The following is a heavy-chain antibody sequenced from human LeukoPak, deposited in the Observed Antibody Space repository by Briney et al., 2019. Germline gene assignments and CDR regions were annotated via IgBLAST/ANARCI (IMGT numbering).Heavy chain of an antibody. CDR1: GFTFSRYA. Sequence: AGGSLRLSCSASGFTFSRYAMHWVRQAPGKGLEYVSAISANGGSTYYADPVKGRFTISRDNSKNTLSLQMSSLRAEDTAVYYCARALSGHYDILTGYYMPGAFDIWGQGTMVTVSS. V-gene: IGHV3-64*04. CDR2: ISANGGST. D-gene: IGHD3-9*01. CDR3: ARALSGHYDILTGYYMPGAFDI. J-gene: IGHJ3*02.